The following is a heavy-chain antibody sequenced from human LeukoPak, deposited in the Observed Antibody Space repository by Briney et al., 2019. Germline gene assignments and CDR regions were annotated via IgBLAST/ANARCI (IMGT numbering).Heavy chain of an antibody. D-gene: IGHD3-22*01. CDR3: ARAAVVVRSYYFDY. CDR2: INWNGGST. J-gene: IGHJ4*02. CDR1: GFTFDDYG. V-gene: IGHV3-20*04. Sequence: GGSLRLSCAASGFTFDDYGMSWVRQAPGKGLEWVSGINWNGGSTGYADFVRGRFTISRDNAKNTLYLQMNSLRAEDTAVYYCARAAVVVRSYYFDYWGQGTLVTVSS.